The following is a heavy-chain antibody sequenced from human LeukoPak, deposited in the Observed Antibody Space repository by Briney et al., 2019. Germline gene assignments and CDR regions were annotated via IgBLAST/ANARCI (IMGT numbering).Heavy chain of an antibody. J-gene: IGHJ4*02. CDR1: GGSISSSSYY. V-gene: IGHV4-39*01. CDR3: ARGRSKQGILTDY. Sequence: PSETLSLTCTVSGGSISSSSYYWGWIRQPPGKGLEWIGSIYYSGSTYYNPPLKSRVTISVDTSKNQFSLKLSSVTAADTAVYYCARGRSKQGILTDYWGQGTLVTVSS. CDR2: IYYSGST. D-gene: IGHD3-9*01.